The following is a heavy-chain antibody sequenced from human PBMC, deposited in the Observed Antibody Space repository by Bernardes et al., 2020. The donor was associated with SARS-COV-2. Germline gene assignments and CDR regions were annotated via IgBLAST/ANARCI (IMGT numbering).Heavy chain of an antibody. V-gene: IGHV4-34*01. D-gene: IGHD2-15*01. CDR2: INHIGST. Sequence: SETLSLTCAVYGGSLSGYYWTWIRQPPGKGLEWIGEINHIGSTNYAPSLKSRVTMSVDTSKNQFSLNLKSVTAADTAVYYCAGGPRYCSGLDCCLNLLRQPLYSFDSWGQGTLVTVSS. CDR1: GGSLSGYY. CDR3: AGGPRYCSGLDCCLNLLRQPLYSFDS. J-gene: IGHJ4*02.